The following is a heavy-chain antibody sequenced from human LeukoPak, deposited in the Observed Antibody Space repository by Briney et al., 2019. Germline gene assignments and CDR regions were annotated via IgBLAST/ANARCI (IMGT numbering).Heavy chain of an antibody. D-gene: IGHD5-12*01. Sequence: GGSLRLSCAASGFTFSSYSMNWVRQAPGKGLEWVAVISYDGSNKYYADSVKGRFTISRDNSKNTLYLQMNSLRAEDTAVYYCAREVIVATTYYFDYWGQGTLVTVSS. CDR2: ISYDGSNK. V-gene: IGHV3-30*03. CDR3: AREVIVATTYYFDY. CDR1: GFTFSSYS. J-gene: IGHJ4*02.